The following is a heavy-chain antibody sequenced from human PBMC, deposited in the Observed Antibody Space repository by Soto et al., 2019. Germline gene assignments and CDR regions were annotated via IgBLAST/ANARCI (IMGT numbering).Heavy chain of an antibody. V-gene: IGHV3-66*01. Sequence: EVQLVESGGGLVQPGGSLRLSCAASGFTVSSNYMSWVRHAPGKGLEWVSVIYSGGSTYYADSVKGRFTISRDNSKNTLYLQMNSLRAEDTAAYYCARDGGGGQLDPFKDWGQGTLVTVSS. CDR3: ARDGGGGQLDPFKD. CDR2: IYSGGST. D-gene: IGHD6-6*01. J-gene: IGHJ4*02. CDR1: GFTVSSNY.